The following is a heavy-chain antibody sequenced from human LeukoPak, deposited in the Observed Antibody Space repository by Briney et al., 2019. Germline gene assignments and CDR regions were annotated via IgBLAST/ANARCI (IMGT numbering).Heavy chain of an antibody. J-gene: IGHJ5*02. CDR2: INPNSGGT. CDR1: GYTFTGYY. CDR3: ARDVGITVADSFDP. V-gene: IGHV1-2*02. D-gene: IGHD6-13*01. Sequence: GASVKVSCKASGYTFTGYYMHWVRQAPGQGLEWMGWINPNSGGTNYAQKFQGRVTMTRDTSISTAYMEMRRLRSDDTAVYYCARDVGITVADSFDPWGQGTLVTVSS.